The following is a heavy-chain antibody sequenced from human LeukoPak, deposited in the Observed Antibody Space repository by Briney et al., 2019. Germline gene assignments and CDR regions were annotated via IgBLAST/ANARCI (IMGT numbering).Heavy chain of an antibody. J-gene: IGHJ3*02. V-gene: IGHV3-23*01. D-gene: IGHD5-24*01. Sequence: GGSLRLSCAASGFTFSGYAMSWVRQAPGKGLEWVSAISGSGGSTYYADSVKGRFTISRDNSKNTLYLQMNSLRAEDTAVYYCAKDPGVGDGYNSASDAFDIWGQGTMVTVSS. CDR3: AKDPGVGDGYNSASDAFDI. CDR2: ISGSGGST. CDR1: GFTFSGYA.